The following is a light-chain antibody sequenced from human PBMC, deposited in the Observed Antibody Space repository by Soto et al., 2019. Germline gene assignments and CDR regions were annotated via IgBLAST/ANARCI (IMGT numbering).Light chain of an antibody. CDR2: DAS. CDR1: QSVSNF. V-gene: IGKV3-11*01. CDR3: HQRHSWPIT. Sequence: SPATLSLSPGEGATLSCRASQSVSNFLLWFQQKPGQAPRLLIYDASNRATGIPARFSGSGSGTDFTLTISSLEPEDFAVYYCHQRHSWPITFGQGTRLEI. J-gene: IGKJ5*01.